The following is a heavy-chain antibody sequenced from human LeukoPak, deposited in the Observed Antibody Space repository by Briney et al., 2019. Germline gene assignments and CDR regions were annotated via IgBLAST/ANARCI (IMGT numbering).Heavy chain of an antibody. CDR1: GGSISSGGYY. CDR2: IYYSGST. CDR3: ARGYYPYYFDY. V-gene: IGHV4-31*03. Sequence: PSGTLSLTCTVSGGSISSGGYYWSWIRQHPGKGLEWIGYIYYSGSTYYNPSLKSRVTISVDTSKNQFSLKLSSVTAADTAVYYCARGYYPYYFDYWGQGTLVTVSS. D-gene: IGHD3-22*01. J-gene: IGHJ4*02.